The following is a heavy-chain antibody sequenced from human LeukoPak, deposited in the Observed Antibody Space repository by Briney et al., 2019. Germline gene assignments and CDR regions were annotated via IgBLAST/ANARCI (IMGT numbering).Heavy chain of an antibody. CDR1: GGSISSSSYY. CDR2: IYYSGST. J-gene: IGHJ4*02. CDR3: ARLVEYQLPFDY. Sequence: SETLSLTCTVSGGSISSSSYYWGWIRQPPGKGLEWIGSIYYSGSTYYNPSLKSRVTISVDTSKNQFSLKLSSVTAADTAVYYCARLVEYQLPFDYWGQGTLVTVSS. D-gene: IGHD2-2*01. V-gene: IGHV4-39*01.